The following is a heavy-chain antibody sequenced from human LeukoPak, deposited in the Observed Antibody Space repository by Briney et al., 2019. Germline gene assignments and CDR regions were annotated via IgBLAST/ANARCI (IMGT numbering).Heavy chain of an antibody. CDR1: GFTFSTFA. CDR3: AKGKGDSNLDWFDP. Sequence: GGGLRLSCAASGFTFSTFAMTWVRQGPGKGLEWISSITGSGAGTYYADSVKGRFTISRDNSKSTLYLQINSLGAGDTAMYYCAKGKGDSNLDWFDPWGQGTLVTVSS. CDR2: ITGSGAGT. D-gene: IGHD1-14*01. J-gene: IGHJ5*02. V-gene: IGHV3-23*01.